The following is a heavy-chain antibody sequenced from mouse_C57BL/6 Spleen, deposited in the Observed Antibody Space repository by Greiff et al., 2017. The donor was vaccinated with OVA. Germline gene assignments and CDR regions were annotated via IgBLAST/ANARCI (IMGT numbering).Heavy chain of an antibody. V-gene: IGHV1-52*01. Sequence: VQLQQPGAELVRPGSSVKLSCKASGYTFTSYWMHWVKQRPIQGLEWIGNIDPSDSETHYNQKFKDKATLTVDKSSSTAYMQLSSLTSEDSAVYYCARRVYYGNYGGFDYWGQGTTLTVSS. CDR2: IDPSDSET. CDR3: ARRVYYGNYGGFDY. CDR1: GYTFTSYW. J-gene: IGHJ2*01. D-gene: IGHD2-1*01.